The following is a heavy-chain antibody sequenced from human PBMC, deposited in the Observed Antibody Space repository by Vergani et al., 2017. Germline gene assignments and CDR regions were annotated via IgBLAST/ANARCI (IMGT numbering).Heavy chain of an antibody. CDR2: INPNSGGT. V-gene: IGHV1-2*02. CDR3: ARGRVGFWSGHNWFDP. CDR1: GYTFTGYY. Sequence: QVQLVQSGAEVKKPGASVKVSCKASGYTFTGYYMHWVRQAPGQGLEWMGWINPNSGGTNYAQKFQGRVTMTRDTSISTAYMELSRLRSDDTAVYYCARGRVGFWSGHNWFDPWGQGTLVTVSS. D-gene: IGHD3-3*01. J-gene: IGHJ5*02.